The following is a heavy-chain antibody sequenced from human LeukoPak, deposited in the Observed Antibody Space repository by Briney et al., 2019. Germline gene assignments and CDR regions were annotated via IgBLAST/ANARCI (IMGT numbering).Heavy chain of an antibody. CDR3: AREVSLPLGNWFDP. CDR1: GGSISSGSYH. J-gene: IGHJ5*02. CDR2: IYPSGST. D-gene: IGHD3-16*01. Sequence: SQTLSLTCTVSGGSISSGSYHWSWIRQPAGKALEWIGRIYPSGSTNYDPSLKSRVTISVDTSKNQFSLKLSSVTAADTAVYYCAREVSLPLGNWFDPWGQGTLVTVSS. V-gene: IGHV4-61*02.